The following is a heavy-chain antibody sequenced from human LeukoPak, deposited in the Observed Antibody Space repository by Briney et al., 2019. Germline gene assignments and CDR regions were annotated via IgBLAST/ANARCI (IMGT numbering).Heavy chain of an antibody. Sequence: KSGGPLRLSCVVSGLTFSTYSMSWVRQDPGKWLEWVSSISSSSSYIYYADSMNGRFTISRDNAKNSLYLQMNSLRVDDTAVYYCARENSGYLDYWGQGALVTVSS. V-gene: IGHV3-21*01. CDR1: GLTFSTYS. CDR2: ISSSSSYI. CDR3: ARENSGYLDY. D-gene: IGHD1-7*01. J-gene: IGHJ4*02.